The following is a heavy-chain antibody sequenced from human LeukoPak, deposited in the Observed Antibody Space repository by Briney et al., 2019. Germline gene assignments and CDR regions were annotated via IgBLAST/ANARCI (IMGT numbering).Heavy chain of an antibody. Sequence: GGSLRLSCAASGFTFSSYTMNWVRRAPGKGLEWVSCISSTSEYIYYADSVKGRFTISRDNAKNSLYLQMNSLRAEDTAVYFCARLRSTQLRYFDVDYWGQGTLVTVSS. CDR3: ARLRSTQLRYFDVDY. D-gene: IGHD5-24*01. V-gene: IGHV3-21*06. J-gene: IGHJ4*02. CDR2: ISSTSEYI. CDR1: GFTFSSYT.